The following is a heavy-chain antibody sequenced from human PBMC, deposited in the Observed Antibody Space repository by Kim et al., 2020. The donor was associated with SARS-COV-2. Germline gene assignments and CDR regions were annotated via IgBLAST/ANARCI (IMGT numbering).Heavy chain of an antibody. CDR2: TYYRSRWLN. CDR3: ARAAGGQSGLDF. CDR1: GDSVSSNIAT. V-gene: IGHV6-1*01. D-gene: IGHD6-13*01. Sequence: SQTLSLTCVISGDSVSSNIATWNWVRQSPSRGLEWLGRTYYRSRWLNEYATSVKSRITINPDTRKNQFSLQLSSVTPEDTAVYYCARAAGGQSGLDFWGQGTLVTVSS. J-gene: IGHJ4*02.